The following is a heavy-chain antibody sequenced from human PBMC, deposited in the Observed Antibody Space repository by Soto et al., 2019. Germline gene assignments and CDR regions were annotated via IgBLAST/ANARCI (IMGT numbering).Heavy chain of an antibody. D-gene: IGHD2-15*01. CDR3: AKAQEASGNVNSYLHY. CDR1: GFTFSNYA. V-gene: IGHV3-23*01. CDR2: ITGSGDVS. Sequence: GGSLRLSCTASGFTFSNYAMSWVRQAPGKGLEGVSVITGSGDVSYVTDRFKGRFTVSRDNSKNTLFLEMSSLRADDTAVYFCAKAQEASGNVNSYLHYWGQGILVTVSS. J-gene: IGHJ4*02.